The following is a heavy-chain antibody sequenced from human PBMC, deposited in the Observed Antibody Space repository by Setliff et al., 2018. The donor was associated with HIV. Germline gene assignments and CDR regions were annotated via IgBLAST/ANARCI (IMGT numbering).Heavy chain of an antibody. CDR2: ISSSSNTI. D-gene: IGHD3-22*01. CDR3: ARTDSSGYYYGGVY. J-gene: IGHJ4*02. V-gene: IGHV3-48*01. Sequence: GGSLRLSCAASGFTFSSYSMNWVRQAPGKGLEWVSYISSSSNTIYYADSVKGRFTISRDDSKNTVYLQMNNLRAEDTALYYCARTDSSGYYYGGVYWGQGTLVTVSS. CDR1: GFTFSSYS.